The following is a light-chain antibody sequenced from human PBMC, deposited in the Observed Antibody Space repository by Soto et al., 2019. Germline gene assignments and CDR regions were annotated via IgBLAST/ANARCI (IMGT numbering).Light chain of an antibody. CDR3: HQSYSRPIT. CDR2: AAS. CDR1: QSISNY. J-gene: IGKJ5*01. V-gene: IGKV1-39*01. Sequence: DIQMTQSPSSLSASVGDRVTITCRASQSISNYLNWYQQRPGTAPKLLIYAASSLHTGVPSRFSGSGSGKDFTITIRSLQTADFATYYCHQSYSRPITLGQGTRLEMK.